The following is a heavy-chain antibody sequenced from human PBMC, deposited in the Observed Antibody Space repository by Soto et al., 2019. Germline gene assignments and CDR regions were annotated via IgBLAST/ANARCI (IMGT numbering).Heavy chain of an antibody. V-gene: IGHV1-2*02. J-gene: IGHJ5*02. Sequence: ASVKVSCKASGYTFTGYYIHWVRQAPGQGLEWMGWVNPNSGGTGYAQRFQGRVTMTRDTSINTVYMELSRLRSDDTAVYYCARENSGIAAAGPPAGWFDPWGQGTLVTVSS. CDR3: ARENSGIAAAGPPAGWFDP. CDR1: GYTFTGYY. D-gene: IGHD6-13*01. CDR2: VNPNSGGT.